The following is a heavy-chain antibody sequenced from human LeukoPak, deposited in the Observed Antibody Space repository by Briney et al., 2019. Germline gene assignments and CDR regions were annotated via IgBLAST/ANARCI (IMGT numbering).Heavy chain of an antibody. J-gene: IGHJ6*02. Sequence: GGSLRLSCAASGFIFNSYGMHWVRQAPGKGLEWVAVISYDGTNKYYADSVKGRFTISRDNSKNTLYLQMNRLRAEDTAVYYCAKDMALVVVTDNGMDVWGQGTTVTVSS. CDR3: AKDMALVVVTDNGMDV. D-gene: IGHD2-21*02. V-gene: IGHV3-30*18. CDR2: ISYDGTNK. CDR1: GFIFNSYG.